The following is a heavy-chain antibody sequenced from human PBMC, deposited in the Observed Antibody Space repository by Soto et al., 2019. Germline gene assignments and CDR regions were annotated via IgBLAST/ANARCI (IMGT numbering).Heavy chain of an antibody. CDR2: IYYSGST. Sequence: SETLSLTCTVSGGSISSSSYYWGWIRQPPGKGLEWIGSIYYSGSTYYNPSLKSRVTISVDTSKNQFSLKLSSVTAADTAVYYCARAGFVAGFDYWGQGTLVTVSS. D-gene: IGHD2-15*01. J-gene: IGHJ4*02. CDR1: GGSISSSSYY. V-gene: IGHV4-39*01. CDR3: ARAGFVAGFDY.